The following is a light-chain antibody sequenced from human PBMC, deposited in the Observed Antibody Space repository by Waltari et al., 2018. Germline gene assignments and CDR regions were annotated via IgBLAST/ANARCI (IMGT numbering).Light chain of an antibody. CDR2: GQN. J-gene: IGLJ2*01. CDR3: HSRDTTSTRL. CDR1: SLRRYC. Sequence: SSELTQDPSVSVALGQTVRITYQGSSLRRYCASWYQQRPGQAPILVLYGQNIRPSGIPDRFSGSTAGNTASLTITGTQAEDEADYYCHSRDTTSTRLFGGGTRLTV. V-gene: IGLV3-19*01.